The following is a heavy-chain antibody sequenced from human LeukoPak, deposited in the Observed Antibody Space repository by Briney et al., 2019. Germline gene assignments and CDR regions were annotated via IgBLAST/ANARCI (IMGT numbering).Heavy chain of an antibody. CDR1: GFPFSSYA. Sequence: GGSLRLSCSASGFPFSSYAMHWVRHAPGKGLEYVSAISDSGGSTYYADSVKGRFTISRDNSKNTLYLQMSSLRAEDTAVYFCVRGYSFGPYGMHVWGQGTTVTVSS. V-gene: IGHV3-64D*09. D-gene: IGHD2-15*01. J-gene: IGHJ6*02. CDR2: ISDSGGST. CDR3: VRGYSFGPYGMHV.